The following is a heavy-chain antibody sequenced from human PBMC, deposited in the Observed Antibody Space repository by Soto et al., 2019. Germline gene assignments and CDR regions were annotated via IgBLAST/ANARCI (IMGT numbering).Heavy chain of an antibody. J-gene: IGHJ4*02. V-gene: IGHV3-21*01. CDR3: ARPRGYRGYDIIDY. CDR1: GFTFSSYW. Sequence: EVQLVESGGGLVQPGGSLRLSCEASGFTFSSYWMHWVRQVPGKGLEWVSSISPSSDDIHYADSVKGRFTISRDNAKNSLYLQMNSLRGEDTAVYYCARPRGYRGYDIIDYWGQGALVTVSS. D-gene: IGHD5-12*01. CDR2: ISPSSDDI.